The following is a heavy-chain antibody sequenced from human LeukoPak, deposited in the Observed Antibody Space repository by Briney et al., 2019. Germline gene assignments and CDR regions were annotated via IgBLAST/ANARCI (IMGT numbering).Heavy chain of an antibody. CDR1: GFTFSNAW. CDR3: ARDIPYFYDTSGYLDY. V-gene: IGHV3-21*01. J-gene: IGHJ4*02. CDR2: ISSSSSYI. D-gene: IGHD3-22*01. Sequence: GGSLRLSCAASGFTFSNAWMSWVRQAPGKGLEWVSSISSSSSYIYYADSVKGRFTISRDNADNSLYLQMNSLRAEDTAVYYCARDIPYFYDTSGYLDYWGQGTLVTVSS.